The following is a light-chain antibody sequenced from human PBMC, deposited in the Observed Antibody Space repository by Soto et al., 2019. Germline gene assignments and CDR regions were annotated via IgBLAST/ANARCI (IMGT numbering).Light chain of an antibody. CDR2: DAS. Sequence: EIVLTQSPATLSLSPGERATLSCRASQSVSSYLAWYQQKPGQAPRLLICDASNRATAIPARFSGGGSATDSTPTISSLEPEDFAVYYCQQPSNWLFTFGPGTKVDIK. V-gene: IGKV3-11*01. CDR1: QSVSSY. CDR3: QQPSNWLFT. J-gene: IGKJ3*01.